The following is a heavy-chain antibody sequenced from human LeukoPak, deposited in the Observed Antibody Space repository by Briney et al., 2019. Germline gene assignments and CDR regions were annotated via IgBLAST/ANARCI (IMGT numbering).Heavy chain of an antibody. CDR1: GGSISGYY. CDR3: ARSGTRSGGAFDI. J-gene: IGHJ3*02. Sequence: PSETLSLTCTVSGGSISGYYWSWVRQSPGKGLEWIAYVYSSGSTNYNPSLYSRVTISLDTSKNQFSLKLSSVTAEDTAVYFCARSGTRSGGAFDIWGQGSMVTVSS. D-gene: IGHD4-23*01. CDR2: VYSSGST. V-gene: IGHV4-59*08.